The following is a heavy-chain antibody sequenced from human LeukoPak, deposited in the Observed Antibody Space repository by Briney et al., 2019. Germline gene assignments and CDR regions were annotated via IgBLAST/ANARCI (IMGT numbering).Heavy chain of an antibody. CDR2: IYYSGST. D-gene: IGHD1-1*01. CDR1: GGSISTYY. CDR3: ARGGNEMERLGDFDY. J-gene: IGHJ4*02. Sequence: SETLSLTCTVSGGSISTYYWSWIRQPPGKGLEWIGYIYYSGSTHYNPSLKSRVTISVDTSKNQFSLKLSSVTAADTAVYYCARGGNEMERLGDFDYWGQGTLVTVSS. V-gene: IGHV4-59*12.